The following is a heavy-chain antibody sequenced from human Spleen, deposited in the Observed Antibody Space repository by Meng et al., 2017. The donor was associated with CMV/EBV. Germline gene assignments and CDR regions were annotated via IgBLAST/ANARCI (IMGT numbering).Heavy chain of an antibody. CDR1: GFTFSYFG. V-gene: IGHV3-30*02. Sequence: GGSLRLSCAASGFTFSYFGMHWVRQAPGKGLEWVAFIRYDGSNKYYADSVKGRFAISRDNPKNTLYLQMNSLRTEDTAVYYCAKVRYCNGGTCPFAEYFQHWGQGTVVTVS. CDR3: AKVRYCNGGTCPFAEYFQH. J-gene: IGHJ1*01. CDR2: IRYDGSNK. D-gene: IGHD2-15*01.